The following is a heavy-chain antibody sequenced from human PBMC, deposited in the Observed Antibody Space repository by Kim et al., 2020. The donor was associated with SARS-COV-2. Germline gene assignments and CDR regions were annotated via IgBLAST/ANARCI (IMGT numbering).Heavy chain of an antibody. CDR2: IYYSGST. V-gene: IGHV4-59*13. J-gene: IGHJ6*02. CDR1: GGSISSYY. Sequence: SETLSLTCTVSGGSISSYYWSWIRQPPGKGLEWIGYIYYSGSTNYNPSLKSRVTISVDTSKNQFSLKLSSVTAADTAVYYCARASPALQLRLIRFLGSGMDVWDQGTTVTVSS. CDR3: ARASPALQLRLIRFLGSGMDV. D-gene: IGHD3-16*01.